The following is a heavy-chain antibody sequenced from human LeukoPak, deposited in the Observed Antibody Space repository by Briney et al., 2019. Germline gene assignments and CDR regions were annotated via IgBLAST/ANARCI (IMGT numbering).Heavy chain of an antibody. J-gene: IGHJ3*02. Sequence: ASVKVSCKASGYTFTSYGISWVRQAPGQGLEWMGWISAYNGNTNYAQKLQGRVTMTTDTSTSTAYMELRSLRSDDTAVYYCARDTLRLLEWLLSPIDAFDIWGQGTMVTVSS. CDR1: GYTFTSYG. V-gene: IGHV1-18*01. D-gene: IGHD3-3*01. CDR3: ARDTLRLLEWLLSPIDAFDI. CDR2: ISAYNGNT.